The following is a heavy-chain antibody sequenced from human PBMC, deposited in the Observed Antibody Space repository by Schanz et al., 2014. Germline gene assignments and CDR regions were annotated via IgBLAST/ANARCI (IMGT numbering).Heavy chain of an antibody. CDR3: ARVRRRIATPSTPSFRNYYYYAMDV. D-gene: IGHD6-13*01. CDR1: GFSFSSYS. Sequence: EADLVESGGGLIQRGESLRLSCSASGFSFSSYSMNWVRQVPGKGLEWLSYIATSSSTRHYADSVKGRVTISRDNAKNSVSLQMRRLRAEDTAVYYCARVRRRIATPSTPSFRNYYYYAMDVWGQGTTVTVSS. V-gene: IGHV3-48*01. J-gene: IGHJ6*02. CDR2: IATSSSTR.